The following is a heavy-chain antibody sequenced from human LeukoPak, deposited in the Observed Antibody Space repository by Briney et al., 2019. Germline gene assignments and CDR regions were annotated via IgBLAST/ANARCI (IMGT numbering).Heavy chain of an antibody. CDR2: ISGSGGST. CDR3: AKGQHYYYYGMDV. CDR1: GFTFGSYA. J-gene: IGHJ6*02. V-gene: IGHV3-23*01. Sequence: GGSLRLSCAASGFTFGSYAMSWVRQAPGKGPEWVSAISGSGGSTYYADSVKGRFTISRDNSKNTLYLQMNSLRAEDTAVYYCAKGQHYYYYGMDVWGQGTTVTVSS.